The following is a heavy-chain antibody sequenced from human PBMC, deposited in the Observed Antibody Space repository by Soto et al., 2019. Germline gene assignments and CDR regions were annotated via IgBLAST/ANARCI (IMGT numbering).Heavy chain of an antibody. Sequence: PSETLSLTCTVSGGSIISGDYYWSWIRQPPGKGLEWIGYIYYSGSTYYNPSLKSRVTISVDTSKNQFSLKLSSVTAADTAVYYCARSKGYCSGGSCSWFDPWGQGTLVTVSS. CDR2: IYYSGST. J-gene: IGHJ5*02. V-gene: IGHV4-30-4*01. CDR1: GGSIISGDYY. CDR3: ARSKGYCSGGSCSWFDP. D-gene: IGHD2-15*01.